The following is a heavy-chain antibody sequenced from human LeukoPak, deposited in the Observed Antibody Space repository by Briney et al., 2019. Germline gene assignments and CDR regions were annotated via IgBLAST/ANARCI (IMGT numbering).Heavy chain of an antibody. CDR3: TRLAAAGPLFDY. J-gene: IGHJ4*02. Sequence: GGSLRLSCAASGFTFSGSAMHWVRQASGKGLEWVGRIRSRANSYATAYAASVKGRFTISRDDSKNTAYLQMNSLKTEDTAVYYCTRLAAAGPLFDYWGQGTLVTVSS. CDR2: IRSRANSYAT. CDR1: GFTFSGSA. V-gene: IGHV3-73*01. D-gene: IGHD6-13*01.